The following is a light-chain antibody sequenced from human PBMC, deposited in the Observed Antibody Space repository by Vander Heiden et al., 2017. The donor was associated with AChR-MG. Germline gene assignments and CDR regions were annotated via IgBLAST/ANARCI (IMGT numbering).Light chain of an antibody. CDR2: CAS. CDR3: QQSHTTPRT. Sequence: DLQMTQSPSSLSAAVGDRVTMTCRASQSIRSYLNWYQQKPGKAPKLLIYCASSLQSGVPSRFSGSGSGTDFTLTISSLQPEDFALYYCQQSHTTPRTFGQGTKVEIK. CDR1: QSIRSY. J-gene: IGKJ1*01. V-gene: IGKV1-39*01.